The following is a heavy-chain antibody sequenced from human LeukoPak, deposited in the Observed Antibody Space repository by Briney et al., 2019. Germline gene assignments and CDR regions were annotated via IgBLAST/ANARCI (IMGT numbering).Heavy chain of an antibody. Sequence: PGGSLRLSCAASGFTFSSYGMHWVRQAPGKGLEWVAVISYDGSNKYYADSVKGRFTISRDNSKNTLYLQMNSLRAEDTAVHYCAKDFAMVRGSAFDYWGQGTLVTVSS. CDR3: AKDFAMVRGSAFDY. CDR1: GFTFSSYG. V-gene: IGHV3-30*18. CDR2: ISYDGSNK. J-gene: IGHJ4*02. D-gene: IGHD3-10*01.